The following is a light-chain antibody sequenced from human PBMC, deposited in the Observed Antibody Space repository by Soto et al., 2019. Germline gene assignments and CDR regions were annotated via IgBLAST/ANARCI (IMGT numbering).Light chain of an antibody. Sequence: AIQLTQSPSSLSASAGDRVTITCRASQGISSALAWYQQKTRKPPKLLIYDASSLESGVPSNVSGGGSGTDFTLTISSLQAEDFATYYCQQFNSYPWTFGPGTKVDIK. CDR3: QQFNSYPWT. CDR1: QGISSA. CDR2: DAS. V-gene: IGKV1-13*02. J-gene: IGKJ3*01.